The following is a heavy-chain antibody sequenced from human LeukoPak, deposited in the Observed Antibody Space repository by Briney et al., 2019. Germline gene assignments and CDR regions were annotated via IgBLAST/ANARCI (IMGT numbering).Heavy chain of an antibody. Sequence: SETLSLTCTVSGGSVSSGSYYWSWIRQPPGKGLEWIGYIYYSGSTNYNPSLKSRVTITVDTSKNQFSLKLSSVTAADTAVYYCARSVGSYYYGMDVWGQGTTVTVSS. V-gene: IGHV4-61*01. D-gene: IGHD1-26*01. CDR1: GGSVSSGSYY. CDR3: ARSVGSYYYGMDV. J-gene: IGHJ6*02. CDR2: IYYSGST.